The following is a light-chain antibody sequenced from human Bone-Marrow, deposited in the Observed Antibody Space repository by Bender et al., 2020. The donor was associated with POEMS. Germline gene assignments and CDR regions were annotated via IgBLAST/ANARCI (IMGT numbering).Light chain of an antibody. V-gene: IGLV2-23*01. J-gene: IGLJ2*01. CDR1: SSNIGAHA. CDR3: CSYAGSTTLL. Sequence: QSVLTQPPSASGTPGQRVTISCSGGSSNIGAHAVNWYQHLPGTAPKLMIYEVSKRPSGVSNRFSGSKSGNTASLTISGLQAEDEADYYCCSYAGSTTLLFGGGTKLTVL. CDR2: EVS.